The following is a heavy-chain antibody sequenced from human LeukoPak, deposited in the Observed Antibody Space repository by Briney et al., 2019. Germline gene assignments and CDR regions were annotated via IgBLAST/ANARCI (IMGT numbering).Heavy chain of an antibody. J-gene: IGHJ4*02. CDR2: IYYSGST. CDR1: GGSISSYY. CDR3: ARDLGSTSFDY. D-gene: IGHD2-2*01. V-gene: IGHV4-59*01. Sequence: SETLSLTCTVSGGSISSYYWSWIRQPPGKGLEWIGYIYYSGSTNYNPSLKSRVTISVDTSKNQFSLKLSSVTAADTAVYYCARDLGSTSFDYWGQGTLVTVSS.